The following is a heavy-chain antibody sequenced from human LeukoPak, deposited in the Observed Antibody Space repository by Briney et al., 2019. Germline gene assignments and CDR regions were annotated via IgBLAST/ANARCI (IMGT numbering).Heavy chain of an antibody. D-gene: IGHD3-10*01. CDR1: GFTFSDYA. V-gene: IGHV3-30-3*01. CDR2: ISYAGSNN. J-gene: IGHJ6*02. CDR3: ARAAHTTYVLGRYYYYAMDV. Sequence: GGSLRLSCAASGFTFSDYAMTWVRQAPGKGLEWVARISYAGSNNYYADSVKGRFTISSDNPKNTLYLQMDSLRAEDTAVYYCARAAHTTYVLGRYYYYAMDVWGQGTTVTVSS.